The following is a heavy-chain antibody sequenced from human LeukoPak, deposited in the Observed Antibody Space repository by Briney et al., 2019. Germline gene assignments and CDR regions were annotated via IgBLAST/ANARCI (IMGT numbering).Heavy chain of an antibody. CDR2: ISTSGGST. J-gene: IGHJ4*02. CDR3: AKDRDGGATATAKGFDY. CDR1: GLTFSKYG. D-gene: IGHD1-26*01. Sequence: GGSLRLSCAAFGLTFSKYGMGWVRQAPGKGLEWVSGISTSGGSTYNADSVKGRFTISGDNSNKMLYLQMNNLRAEDTALYYCAKDRDGGATATAKGFDYWGQGILVTVSS. V-gene: IGHV3-23*01.